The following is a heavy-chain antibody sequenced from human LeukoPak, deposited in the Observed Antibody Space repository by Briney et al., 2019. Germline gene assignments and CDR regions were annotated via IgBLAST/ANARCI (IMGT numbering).Heavy chain of an antibody. D-gene: IGHD3-10*01. CDR3: ARQSPFDYYGSGSPFDY. CDR1: GGSISSYY. CDR2: IYYSGST. J-gene: IGHJ4*02. V-gene: IGHV4-59*08. Sequence: PSETLSLTCTVSGGSISSYYWSWIRQPPRKRLEWIGYIYYSGSTNYNPSLKSRVTISVETSKNQFSLKLSSVTAADTAVYYCARQSPFDYYGSGSPFDYWGQGTLVTVSS.